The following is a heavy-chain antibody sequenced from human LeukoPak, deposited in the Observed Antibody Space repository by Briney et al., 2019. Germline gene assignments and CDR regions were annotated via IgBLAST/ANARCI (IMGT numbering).Heavy chain of an antibody. CDR3: ARNKMIYYYFDY. J-gene: IGHJ4*02. CDR2: IWYDGSNK. V-gene: IGHV3-33*08. Sequence: QPGGSLRLSCAASGFTFSSYWMSWVRQAPGKGLEWVAVIWYDGSNKYYADSVKGRFTISRDNSKNTLYLQMNSLRAEDTAVYYCARNKMIYYYFDYWGQGTLVTVSS. CDR1: GFTFSSYW. D-gene: IGHD1-26*01.